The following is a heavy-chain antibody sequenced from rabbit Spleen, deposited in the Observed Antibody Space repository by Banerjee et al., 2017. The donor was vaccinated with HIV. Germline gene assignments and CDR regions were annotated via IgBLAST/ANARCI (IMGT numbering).Heavy chain of an antibody. J-gene: IGHJ6*01. CDR1: GFDFSRTG. CDR3: ARDTGSSFSSYGMDL. V-gene: IGHV1S47*01. D-gene: IGHD8-1*01. CDR2: IDPVFGIT. Sequence: QEQLMESGGGLVQPGGSLKLSCKASGFDFSRTGVSWVRQAPGKGLEWIGYIDPVFGITYYASWVNGRFSISRENAQNTVFLQMTSLTAADTATYFCARDTGSSFSSYGMDLWAQGPWSPS.